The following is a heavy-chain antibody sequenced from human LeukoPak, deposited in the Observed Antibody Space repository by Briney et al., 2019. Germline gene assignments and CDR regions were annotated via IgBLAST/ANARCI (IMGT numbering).Heavy chain of an antibody. J-gene: IGHJ4*02. CDR3: AASSSGWKPPYFDY. V-gene: IGHV1-69*06. CDR1: GGTFSSYA. Sequence: SVKVSCKASGGTFSSYAISCVRQAPGQGLEWMGGIIPIFGTVNYAQKFQGRVTITADKSTSTAYMELSSLRSEDTAVYYCAASSSGWKPPYFDYWGQGTLVTVSS. CDR2: IIPIFGTV. D-gene: IGHD6-19*01.